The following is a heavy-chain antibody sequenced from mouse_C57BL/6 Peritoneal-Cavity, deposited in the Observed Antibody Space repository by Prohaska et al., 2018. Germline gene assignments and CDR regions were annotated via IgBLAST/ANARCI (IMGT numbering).Heavy chain of an antibody. D-gene: IGHD1-1*01. CDR2: INPNYGTT. CDR1: GYSFTDYN. J-gene: IGHJ1*03. Sequence: EFQLQQSGPELVKPGASVQISCKASGYSFTDYNMNWVKQSNGKSLEWIGVINPNYGTTSYNQKFKGKATLTVDTSSSKAYMQLISLTSEDSAVYYFARDYGSSYGYFDVWGTGTTVTVSS. V-gene: IGHV1-39*01. CDR3: ARDYGSSYGYFDV.